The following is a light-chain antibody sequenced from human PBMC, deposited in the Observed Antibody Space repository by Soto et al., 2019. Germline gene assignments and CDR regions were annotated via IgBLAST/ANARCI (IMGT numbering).Light chain of an antibody. J-gene: IGKJ5*01. CDR3: QQTYITPFT. CDR2: AAS. Sequence: DIQMTQSPSSLSASVGDRVTITCRASQSITDYLHWYQQKPGKAPKLLIYAASSLQSGVPSRFSASGSGTDFTLTISRLQPEDFATYFCQQTYITPFTFGQGTRLEIK. CDR1: QSITDY. V-gene: IGKV1-39*01.